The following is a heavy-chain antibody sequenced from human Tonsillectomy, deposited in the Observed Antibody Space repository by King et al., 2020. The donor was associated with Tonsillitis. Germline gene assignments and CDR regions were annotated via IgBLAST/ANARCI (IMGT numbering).Heavy chain of an antibody. D-gene: IGHD2-15*01. CDR3: AREICGGGSCYSDY. Sequence: VQLQESGPGLVKPSETLSLTCTVSGGSISSHYWSWIRQPAGKGLEWIGRIYTSGSTNYHPSLKSRVTMSVDTSKNQFSLKLSSVTAADTAVYYCAREICGGGSCYSDYWGQGTLVTVSS. CDR2: IYTSGST. CDR1: GGSISSHY. J-gene: IGHJ4*02. V-gene: IGHV4-4*07.